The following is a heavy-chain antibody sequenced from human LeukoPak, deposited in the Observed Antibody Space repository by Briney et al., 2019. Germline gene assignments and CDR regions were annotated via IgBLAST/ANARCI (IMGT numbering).Heavy chain of an antibody. CDR1: GYSLSSGYY. V-gene: IGHV4-38-2*02. J-gene: IGHJ3*02. Sequence: SETLSLTCTVSGYSLSSGYYWGWIRQPPGKGLEWIGSMYHSGSTYYNPSLKSRVTISVDTSKNQFSLKLSSVTAADTAVYYCARDFITMIVVDAFDIWGQGTMVTVSS. D-gene: IGHD3-22*01. CDR2: MYHSGST. CDR3: ARDFITMIVVDAFDI.